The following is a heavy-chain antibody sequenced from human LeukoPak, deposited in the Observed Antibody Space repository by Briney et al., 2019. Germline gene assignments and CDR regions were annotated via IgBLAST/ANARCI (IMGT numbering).Heavy chain of an antibody. D-gene: IGHD3-22*01. V-gene: IGHV4-39*01. Sequence: SETLSLTCTVSGGSITSSSHYWGWIRQPPGQGLQWIGLIYYDGSAYYNLSLKSRLTISIDTSKSQFSLQLSSVTAADTAVYYCARVLGYDSSGYYSPWGQGTLVTVSS. J-gene: IGHJ5*02. CDR3: ARVLGYDSSGYYSP. CDR2: IYYDGSA. CDR1: GGSITSSSHY.